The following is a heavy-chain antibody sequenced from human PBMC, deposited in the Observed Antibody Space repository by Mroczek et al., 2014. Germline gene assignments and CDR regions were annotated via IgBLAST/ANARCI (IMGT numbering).Heavy chain of an antibody. CDR3: ASGSGSPEYYYYGMDV. CDR1: GGSFSGYY. V-gene: IGHV4-34*01. J-gene: IGHJ6*02. D-gene: IGHD3-10*01. Sequence: QVQLQQWGAGLLKPSETLSLTCAVYGGSFSGYYWSWIRQPPGKGLEWIGEINHSGSTNYNPSLKSRVTISVDTSKNQFSLKLSSVTAADTAVYYCASGSGSPEYYYYGMDVWGQGTTVTVSS. CDR2: INHSGST.